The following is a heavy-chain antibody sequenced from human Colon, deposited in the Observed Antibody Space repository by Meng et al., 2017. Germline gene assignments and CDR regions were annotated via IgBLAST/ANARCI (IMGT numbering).Heavy chain of an antibody. Sequence: QVQLQESGPRLVKPSQTLSLTCTVSGGSISSGGYYWTWIRQLPGKGVEWIGYIYYTGNTYYNPSLKSRLSLSIDRSQNQFSLKLSSVTAADTAMYYCAGGYRYDYWGQGTLVTVSS. D-gene: IGHD5-18*01. CDR2: IYYTGNT. J-gene: IGHJ4*02. CDR1: GGSISSGGYY. V-gene: IGHV4-31*03. CDR3: AGGYRYDY.